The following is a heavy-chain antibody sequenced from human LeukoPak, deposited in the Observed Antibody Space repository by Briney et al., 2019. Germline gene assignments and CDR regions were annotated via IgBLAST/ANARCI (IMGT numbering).Heavy chain of an antibody. Sequence: PGGSLRLSCAASGFTFSSYGMHWVRQAPGKGLEWVAFIRYDGSNKYYADSVKGRFTISRDNSKNTLYPQMNSLRAEDTAVYYCAKGGYWYSSSWLDFWGQGTLVTVSS. CDR3: AKGGYWYSSSWLDF. J-gene: IGHJ4*02. D-gene: IGHD6-13*01. V-gene: IGHV3-30*02. CDR2: IRYDGSNK. CDR1: GFTFSSYG.